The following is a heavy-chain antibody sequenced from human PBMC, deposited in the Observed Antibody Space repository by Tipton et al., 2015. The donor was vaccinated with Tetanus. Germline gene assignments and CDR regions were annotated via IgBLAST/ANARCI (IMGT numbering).Heavy chain of an antibody. CDR2: INGDNGKT. Sequence: QSGPEVKNPGASVKVSCKTSGYPFISYTLHWVRQAPGQRLEWMGGINGDNGKTKYSQKFQDRVTITRDTSASTGYMEVSSLRFEDTAVYYCARVVRGSGSHIRAVDYWGQGTQVTVFS. CDR3: ARVVRGSGSHIRAVDY. J-gene: IGHJ4*02. V-gene: IGHV1-3*01. CDR1: GYPFISYT. D-gene: IGHD3-10*01.